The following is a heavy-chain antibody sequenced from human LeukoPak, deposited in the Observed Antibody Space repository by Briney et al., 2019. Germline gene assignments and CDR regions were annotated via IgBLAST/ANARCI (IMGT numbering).Heavy chain of an antibody. CDR3: ARVPGVPAAIGYYGMDV. V-gene: IGHV1-2*02. CDR1: GYTFTGYY. Sequence: GASVKVSCKASGYTFTGYYVHWVRHAPGQGLEWMGWINPNSGGTNYAQKFQGRVTMTRDTSISTAYMELSRLRSDDTAVYYCARVPGVPAAIGYYGMDVWGQGTTVTVSS. J-gene: IGHJ6*02. CDR2: INPNSGGT. D-gene: IGHD2-2*02.